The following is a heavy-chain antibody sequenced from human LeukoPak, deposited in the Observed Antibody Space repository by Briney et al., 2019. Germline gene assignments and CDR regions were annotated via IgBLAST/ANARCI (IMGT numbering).Heavy chain of an antibody. Sequence: ASVKVSFKASGYTFTGYYMHWVRQAPGQGLEWMGWINPNSGGTNYAQKFQGRVTMTRDTSISTAYMELSRLRSDDTAVYYCARDPGITIFGVVMYFDYWGQGTLVTVSS. D-gene: IGHD3-3*01. CDR1: GYTFTGYY. CDR2: INPNSGGT. CDR3: ARDPGITIFGVVMYFDY. J-gene: IGHJ4*02. V-gene: IGHV1-2*02.